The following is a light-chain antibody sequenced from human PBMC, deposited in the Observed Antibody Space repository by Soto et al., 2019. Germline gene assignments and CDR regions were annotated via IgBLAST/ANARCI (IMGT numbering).Light chain of an antibody. Sequence: EIVLTQSPATLSLSPGESATLSCRASQSISSYLLWYQQKPGQAPRLLIYDASNRATDIPARFSGSGSGTDFTLTISYLEPEDFAVYYCQHRYRWPLTFGGGTKVEI. CDR3: QHRYRWPLT. J-gene: IGKJ4*01. V-gene: IGKV3-11*01. CDR2: DAS. CDR1: QSISSY.